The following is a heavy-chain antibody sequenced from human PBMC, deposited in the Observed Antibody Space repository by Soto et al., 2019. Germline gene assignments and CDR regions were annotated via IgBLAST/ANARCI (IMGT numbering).Heavy chain of an antibody. CDR2: IKQDGSEK. CDR3: AKISSGWNRPVDY. J-gene: IGHJ4*02. Sequence: GGSLRLSCAASGFTFSSYWMSWVRQAPGKGLEWVANIKQDGSEKYYVDSVKGRFTISRDNAKNSLYLQMNSLRAEDTAVYYCAKISSGWNRPVDYWGRGTVVPVSS. D-gene: IGHD6-19*01. V-gene: IGHV3-7*01. CDR1: GFTFSSYW.